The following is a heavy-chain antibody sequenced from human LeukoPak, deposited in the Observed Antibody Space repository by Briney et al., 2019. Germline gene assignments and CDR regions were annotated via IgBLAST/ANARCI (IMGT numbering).Heavy chain of an antibody. J-gene: IGHJ3*02. CDR3: ARVRAERDAFDI. Sequence: PGGSLRLSCAASGFTFSSYSMNWVRQAPGKGLEWVSYISSSSSTIYYADSVKGRLTISRDNAKNSLYLQMNSLRAEDTAVYYCARVRAERDAFDIWGQGTMVTVSS. CDR1: GFTFSSYS. D-gene: IGHD1-1*01. CDR2: ISSSSSTI. V-gene: IGHV3-48*04.